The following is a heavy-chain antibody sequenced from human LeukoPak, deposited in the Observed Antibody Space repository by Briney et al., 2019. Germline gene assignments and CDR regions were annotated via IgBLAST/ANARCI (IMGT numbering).Heavy chain of an antibody. J-gene: IGHJ4*02. CDR1: GFTFSSYA. D-gene: IGHD4-17*01. V-gene: IGHV3-21*01. CDR2: ISSSSSYI. CDR3: ARDAGMTTVTVFDY. Sequence: PGGSLRLSCAASGFTFSSYAMSWVRQAPGKGLEWVSSISSSSSYIYYADSVKGRFTISRDNAKNSLYLQMNSLRAEDTAVYYCARDAGMTTVTVFDYWGQGTLVTVSS.